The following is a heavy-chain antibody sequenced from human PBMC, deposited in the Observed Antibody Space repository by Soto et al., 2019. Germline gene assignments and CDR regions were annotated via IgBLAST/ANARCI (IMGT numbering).Heavy chain of an antibody. J-gene: IGHJ4*02. CDR3: ARGGLEWLSDFAY. V-gene: IGHV1-3*01. CDR1: GYTFTSYA. Sequence: ASVKVSCKASGYTFTSYAMHWVRQAPGQRLEWMGWINAGNGNTKYSQKFQGRVTITRDTSASTAYMELSSLRSEDTAVYYCARGGLEWLSDFAYWGQGTLVTVSS. D-gene: IGHD3-3*01. CDR2: INAGNGNT.